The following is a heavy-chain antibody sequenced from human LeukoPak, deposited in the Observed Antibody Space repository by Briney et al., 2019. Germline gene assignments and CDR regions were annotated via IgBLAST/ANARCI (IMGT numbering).Heavy chain of an antibody. J-gene: IGHJ4*02. CDR2: IYYSGST. CDR3: AIRAGEQWLVGFFDY. D-gene: IGHD6-19*01. Sequence: SETLSLTCTVSGGSINSYYWSWIRQPPGMGMEWIGSIYYSGSTYYNPPLKSRVTISVDTSKNQFSLRLSSVTAADTAVYYCAIRAGEQWLVGFFDYRGQGTLVTVSS. V-gene: IGHV4-39*01. CDR1: GGSINSYY.